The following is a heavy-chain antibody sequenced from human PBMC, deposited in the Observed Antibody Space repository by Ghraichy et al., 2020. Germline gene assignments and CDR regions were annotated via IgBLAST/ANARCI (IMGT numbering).Heavy chain of an antibody. CDR2: ISSSGSTI. CDR3: ARGPGGIAAVSHRYYYGMDV. J-gene: IGHJ6*02. Sequence: GGSLRLSCAASGFTFSSYEMNWVRQAPGKGLEWVSYISSSGSTIYYADSVKGRFTISRDNAKNSLYLQMNSLRAEDTAVYYCARGPGGIAAVSHRYYYGMDVWGRGSTVTVSS. CDR1: GFTFSSYE. V-gene: IGHV3-48*03. D-gene: IGHD6-13*01.